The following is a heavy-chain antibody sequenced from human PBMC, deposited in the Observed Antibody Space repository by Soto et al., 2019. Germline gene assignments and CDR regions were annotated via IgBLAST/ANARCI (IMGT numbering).Heavy chain of an antibody. CDR3: ARADWNYLWFDP. CDR2: IYYSGNT. Sequence: PSETLSLTCTVSGGSVSSGSYYWGWIRQPPGKGLEWIGSIYYSGNTYYNPSLKSRVTISIDTSKNQFSLKLSSVTAADTAVYYCARADWNYLWFDPRGQRTLVTVSS. CDR1: GGSVSSGSYY. J-gene: IGHJ5*02. V-gene: IGHV4-39*07. D-gene: IGHD1-7*01.